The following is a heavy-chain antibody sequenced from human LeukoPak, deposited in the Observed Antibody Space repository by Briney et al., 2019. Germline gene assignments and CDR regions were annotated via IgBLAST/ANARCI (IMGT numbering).Heavy chain of an antibody. D-gene: IGHD2-21*02. V-gene: IGHV4-4*07. CDR1: GGSISSYY. CDR3: ARDHKRVVTLRANAFDI. Sequence: PSDTLSLTCTVSGGSISSYYWSWIRQPAGKGLEWIGRIYTSGSTNYNPSLKSRVTMSVDTSKNQFSLKLSSVTAADTAVYYCARDHKRVVTLRANAFDIWGQGTMVTVSS. J-gene: IGHJ3*02. CDR2: IYTSGST.